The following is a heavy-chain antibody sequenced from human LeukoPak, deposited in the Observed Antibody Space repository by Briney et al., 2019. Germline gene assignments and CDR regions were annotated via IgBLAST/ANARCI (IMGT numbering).Heavy chain of an antibody. V-gene: IGHV4-39*07. CDR2: IHHSGST. CDR1: GGSISSSSYY. Sequence: SETLSLTCTVSGGSISSSSYYWGWIRQSPGKGLEWIGEIHHSGSTNYNPSLKSRVTILVDKSKNQFSLKLTSVTAADTAVYFCASAGIAVAGVKDDYWGQGTLVTVSS. CDR3: ASAGIAVAGVKDDY. D-gene: IGHD6-19*01. J-gene: IGHJ4*02.